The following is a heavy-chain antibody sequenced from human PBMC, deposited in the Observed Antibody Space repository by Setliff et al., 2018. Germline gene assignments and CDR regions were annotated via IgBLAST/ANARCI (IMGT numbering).Heavy chain of an antibody. CDR2: IFYSGRT. D-gene: IGHD1-1*01. CDR3: ARTGTYRYFDS. Sequence: PSETLSLTCTVSGASITNINYYWGLIRQPPGKGLEWIGSIFYSGRTYYNTSLESRLTISVDTSKNQFSLKLRSVTAADTAVYYCARTGTYRYFDSWGQGTLVTVSS. V-gene: IGHV4-39*01. CDR1: GASITNINYY. J-gene: IGHJ4*02.